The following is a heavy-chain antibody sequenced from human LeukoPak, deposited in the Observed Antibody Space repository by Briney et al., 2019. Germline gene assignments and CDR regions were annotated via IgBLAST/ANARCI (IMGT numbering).Heavy chain of an antibody. D-gene: IGHD6-6*01. J-gene: IGHJ4*02. CDR3: ARVDSWSSIDS. CDR2: ISHSGST. V-gene: IGHV4-34*01. Sequence: SETLSLTCAVYGGSFSDYYWNWIRQPPGKGLGWIGEISHSGSTNYNPSLESRVTISIDTSKKQFSLKLNSVIAADTAVYYCARVDSWSSIDSWGQGTLVTVSS. CDR1: GGSFSDYY.